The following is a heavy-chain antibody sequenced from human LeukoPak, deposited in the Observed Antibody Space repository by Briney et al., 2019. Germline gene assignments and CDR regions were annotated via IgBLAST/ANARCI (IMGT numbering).Heavy chain of an antibody. CDR2: IYYSGST. CDR3: ARESVRSDILTGLDYYYYGMDV. J-gene: IGHJ6*02. CDR1: GGSISSYY. D-gene: IGHD3-9*01. Sequence: SETLSLTCTVSGGSISSYYWSWIRQPPGKGLEWIGYIYYSGSTSYNPSLKSRVTISVDTSKNQFSLKLSSVTAADTAVYYCARESVRSDILTGLDYYYYGMDVWGQGTTVTVSS. V-gene: IGHV4-59*01.